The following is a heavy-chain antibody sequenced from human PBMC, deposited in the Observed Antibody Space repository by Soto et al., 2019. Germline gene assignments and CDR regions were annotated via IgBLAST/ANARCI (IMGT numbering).Heavy chain of an antibody. CDR2: ISSSSSYI. J-gene: IGHJ5*02. CDR1: GFTFSSYS. CDR3: AREDLVVVVGGFDP. V-gene: IGHV3-21*01. Sequence: GGSLRLSCAASGFTFSSYSMNWVRQAPGKGLEWVSSISSSSSYIYYADSVKGRFTISRDNAKNSLYLQMNSLRAEDTAVYDCAREDLVVVVGGFDPWGQGTLVTVSS. D-gene: IGHD2-15*01.